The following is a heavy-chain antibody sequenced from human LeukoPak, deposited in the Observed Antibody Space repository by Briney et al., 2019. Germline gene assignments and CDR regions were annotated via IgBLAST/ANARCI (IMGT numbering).Heavy chain of an antibody. J-gene: IGHJ5*02. CDR3: ARSSQESIAAARHHSWFDP. D-gene: IGHD6-13*01. Sequence: ASVKVSCKASGYTFTGYYMHWVRQAPGQGLEWMGWINPNSGGTNYAQKFQGWVTMTRDTSTSTAYMELSRLRSDDTAVYYCARSSQESIAAARHHSWFDPWGQGTLVTVSS. V-gene: IGHV1-2*04. CDR2: INPNSGGT. CDR1: GYTFTGYY.